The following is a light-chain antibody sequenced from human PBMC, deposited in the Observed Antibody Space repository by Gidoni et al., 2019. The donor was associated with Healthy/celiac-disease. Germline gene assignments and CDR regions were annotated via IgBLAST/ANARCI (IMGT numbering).Light chain of an antibody. CDR3: QSYDSSLSALYV. V-gene: IGLV1-40*01. J-gene: IGLJ1*01. CDR1: SSNIGAGYD. CDR2: GNS. Sequence: VLTQPPSLSASPGPRLTIPCTGISSNIGAGYDVHWYQQLPGTAPKLLIYGNSNRPSGVPDRFSGSKSGTSASLAITGLQAEDEADYYCQSYDSSLSALYVFGTGTKVTVL.